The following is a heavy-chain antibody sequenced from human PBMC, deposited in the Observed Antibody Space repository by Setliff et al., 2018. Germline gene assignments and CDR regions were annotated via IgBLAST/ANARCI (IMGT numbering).Heavy chain of an antibody. CDR1: GFTFSDSA. J-gene: IGHJ4*02. CDR3: IRPQTPDDDHSSGYYGF. Sequence: GESLKISCAASGFTFSDSAVHWVRQASGKGLEWVGRIRAKVSDYATAYAASLKGRFTTSRDDSKNTAYLQMNSLETEDTALYYCIRPQTPDDDHSSGYYGFWGQGTPVTVSS. CDR2: IRAKVSDYAT. V-gene: IGHV3-73*01. D-gene: IGHD3-22*01.